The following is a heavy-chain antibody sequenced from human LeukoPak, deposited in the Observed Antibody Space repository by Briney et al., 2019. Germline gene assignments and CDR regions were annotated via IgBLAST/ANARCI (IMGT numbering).Heavy chain of an antibody. J-gene: IGHJ4*02. CDR1: GYSISSGYY. Sequence: PSETLSLTCTVSGYSISSGYYWGWIRQPPGKGLEWIGSIYHSGSTYYNPSLKGRVTISVDTSKNQFSLKLSSVTAANTAVYYCARTMVRGVIITDDAHYYFDYWGQGTLVTVSS. CDR3: ARTMVRGVIITDDAHYYFDY. V-gene: IGHV4-38-2*02. D-gene: IGHD3-10*01. CDR2: IYHSGST.